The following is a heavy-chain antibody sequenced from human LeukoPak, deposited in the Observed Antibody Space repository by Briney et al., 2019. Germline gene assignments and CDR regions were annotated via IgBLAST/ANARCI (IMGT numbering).Heavy chain of an antibody. D-gene: IGHD3-3*01. V-gene: IGHV3-66*01. J-gene: IGHJ5*02. CDR3: ARAPRSYYDFWSGYYWFDP. Sequence: GGSLRLSCAASGFTVSSNYMSWVRQAPGKGLEWVSVIYSGGSTYYADSVKGRFTISRDNSKNTLYLQMNSLRAEDTAVYYCARAPRSYYDFWSGYYWFDPWGQGTLVTVSS. CDR2: IYSGGST. CDR1: GFTVSSNY.